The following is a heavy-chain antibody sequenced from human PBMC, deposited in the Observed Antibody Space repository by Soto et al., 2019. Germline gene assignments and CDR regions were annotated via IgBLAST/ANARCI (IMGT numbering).Heavy chain of an antibody. CDR1: GFTFSSYA. Sequence: PGGSLRLSCAASGFTFSSYAMSWVRQAPGKGLEWVSAISGSGGSTYYADSVKGRFTISRDNSKNTLYLQMNSLRAEDTAVYYCAKDYYDSSGYYLPRYYGMDVWGQGTTVTVSS. CDR3: AKDYYDSSGYYLPRYYGMDV. V-gene: IGHV3-23*01. CDR2: ISGSGGST. D-gene: IGHD3-22*01. J-gene: IGHJ6*02.